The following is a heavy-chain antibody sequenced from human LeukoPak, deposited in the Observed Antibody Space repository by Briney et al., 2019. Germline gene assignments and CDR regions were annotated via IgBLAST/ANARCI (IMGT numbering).Heavy chain of an antibody. CDR1: GFTFSSYG. D-gene: IGHD1-26*01. J-gene: IGHJ4*02. Sequence: TGGSLRLSRAASGFTFSSYGMSWVRQAPGKGLEWVSAISGSGGSTYYADSVKGRFTISRDNSKNTLYLQMNSLRAEDTAVYYCAKDTAFLLLEIDYWGQGTLVTVSS. CDR2: ISGSGGST. CDR3: AKDTAFLLLEIDY. V-gene: IGHV3-23*01.